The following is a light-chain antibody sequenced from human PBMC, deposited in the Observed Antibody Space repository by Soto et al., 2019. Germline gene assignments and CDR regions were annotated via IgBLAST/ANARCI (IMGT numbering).Light chain of an antibody. CDR1: SSNIGSHT. CDR2: SDN. J-gene: IGLJ2*01. V-gene: IGLV1-44*01. CDR3: AAWDDTLNAAV. Sequence: SVLTQPYSASGTPGQRVTISCSGSSSNIGSHTLNWYQQLPGSAPSLLIYSDNQRPSGVPDRFSGSTSGTSASLAISGLQSEDEAEYYCAAWDDTLNAAVFGGGTKLTVL.